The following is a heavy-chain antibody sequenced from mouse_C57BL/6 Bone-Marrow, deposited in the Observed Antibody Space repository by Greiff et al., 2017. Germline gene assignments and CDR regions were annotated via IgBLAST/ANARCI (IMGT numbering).Heavy chain of an antibody. CDR2: ISYSGST. Sequence: EVKLMESGPGLATPSQTLSLTCSVTGYSITSDYWNWIRKLPGNKLEYMGYISYSGSTYYNPSLKSRISITQDTSKNQYYLQLNTVTTEDTATYYCARRHYNGRSYYAMDYWGQGTSVTVSS. CDR3: ARRHYNGRSYYAMDY. J-gene: IGHJ4*01. D-gene: IGHD1-1*01. CDR1: GYSITSDY. V-gene: IGHV3-8*01.